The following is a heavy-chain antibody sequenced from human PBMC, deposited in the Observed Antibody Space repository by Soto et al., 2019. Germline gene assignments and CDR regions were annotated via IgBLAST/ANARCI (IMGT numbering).Heavy chain of an antibody. Sequence: PGGSLRLSCAASGFTFSSYAMHWVRQAPGKGLEWVAVISYDGSNKYYADSVKGRFTISRDNSKNTLYLQMNSLRAEDTAVYYCARDPRGPDSYYYYGMDVWGQGTTVTVSS. J-gene: IGHJ6*02. CDR1: GFTFSSYA. V-gene: IGHV3-30-3*01. CDR2: ISYDGSNK. CDR3: ARDPRGPDSYYYYGMDV.